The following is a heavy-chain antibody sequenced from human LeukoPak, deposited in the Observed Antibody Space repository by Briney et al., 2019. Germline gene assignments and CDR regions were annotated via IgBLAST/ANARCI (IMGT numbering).Heavy chain of an antibody. V-gene: IGHV3-23*01. CDR2: ISGSGGST. D-gene: IGHD4-11*01. CDR1: GFAFSDYA. Sequence: PGGSLRLSCAASGFAFSDYAMSWVRQAPGKGLEWVSTISGSGGSTYYADSVEGRFTISRDNSKSMLYLQMNSLRAEDTAVYYCAKRDYSNYALDYWGQGTLVTVSS. CDR3: AKRDYSNYALDY. J-gene: IGHJ4*02.